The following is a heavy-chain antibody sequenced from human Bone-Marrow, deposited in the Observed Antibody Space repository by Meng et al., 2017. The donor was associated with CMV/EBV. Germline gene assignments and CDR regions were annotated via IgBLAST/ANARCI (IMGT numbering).Heavy chain of an antibody. CDR2: IIPIFATA. J-gene: IGHJ5*02. CDR1: GGTFNIYT. CDR3: ASGGVSHRPSIAARRGFGDWFDP. V-gene: IGHV1-69*05. Sequence: SVKVSCKASGGTFNIYTINWVRQAPGQGLEWMGGIIPIFATAKYAQKFQGRVTITTDESTSTAYMELSSLRSEDTAVYYCASGGVSHRPSIAARRGFGDWFDPWGQGTLVTVSS. D-gene: IGHD6-6*01.